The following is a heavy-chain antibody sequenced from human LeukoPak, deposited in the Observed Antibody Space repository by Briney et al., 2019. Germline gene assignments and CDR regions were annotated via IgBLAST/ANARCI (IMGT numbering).Heavy chain of an antibody. CDR2: IYDSGST. D-gene: IGHD6-13*01. CDR3: ARDIEKRRGAVGFDP. J-gene: IGHJ5*02. V-gene: IGHV4-59*01. CDR1: GGSISSYY. Sequence: SETLSLTCTVSGGSISSYYWSWIRQPPGKGLEWIGYIYDSGSTYYNPSLKSRVTISVDTSRNQFSLRLSSVTAADTAVYYCARDIEKRRGAVGFDPWGQGTLVTVSS.